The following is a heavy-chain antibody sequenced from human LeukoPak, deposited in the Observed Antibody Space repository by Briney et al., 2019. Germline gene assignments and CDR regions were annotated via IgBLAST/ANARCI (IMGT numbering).Heavy chain of an antibody. Sequence: PGGSLRLSCAASGFTFSGSAMHWVRQASGKGLEWVGRIRSKANSYATAYAASVKGRFTISRDDSKNTAYLQMNSLKTEDTAVYYCTRSGGYCSGGSCPPNDYWGQGTLVTVSS. J-gene: IGHJ4*02. CDR1: GFTFSGSA. CDR3: TRSGGYCSGGSCPPNDY. D-gene: IGHD2-15*01. CDR2: IRSKANSYAT. V-gene: IGHV3-73*01.